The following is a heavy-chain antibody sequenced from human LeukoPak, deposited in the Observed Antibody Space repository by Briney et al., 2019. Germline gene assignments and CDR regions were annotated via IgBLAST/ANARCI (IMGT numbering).Heavy chain of an antibody. Sequence: PGGSLRLSCVDSGFTFTNAWMSWVRQAPGKGLEWVANIKQDGSEKSYVESVRGRFTISRDNAKNSLYLQLNSLRAEDTALYYCARDNPPDYWGQGTLVTVSS. CDR1: GFTFTNAW. J-gene: IGHJ4*02. CDR3: ARDNPPDY. V-gene: IGHV3-7*03. CDR2: IKQDGSEK.